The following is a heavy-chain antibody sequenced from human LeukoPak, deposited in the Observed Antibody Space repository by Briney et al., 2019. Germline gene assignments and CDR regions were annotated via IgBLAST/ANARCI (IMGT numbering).Heavy chain of an antibody. CDR3: ARASGTNGDNAQVDY. V-gene: IGHV3-74*01. D-gene: IGHD4/OR15-4a*01. J-gene: IGHJ4*02. CDR1: GFTFSNYW. CDR2: INSDGTT. Sequence: PGGSLRLACAASGFTFSNYWMHWVRQAPGKGLVWVSRINSDGTTTYADSVKGRFTISRDNAKNTLYLQMNSLRADDTAVYYCARASGTNGDNAQVDYWGQGTVLTVSS.